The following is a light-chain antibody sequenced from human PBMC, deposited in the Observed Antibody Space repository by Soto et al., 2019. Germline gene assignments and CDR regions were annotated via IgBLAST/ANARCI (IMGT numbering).Light chain of an antibody. J-gene: IGLJ1*01. Sequence: QSSLTHPASLSGSPGQSITISCTGTSSDVGGYKYVSWSQQRPGKAPQLMIYEVSNRPSGVSNRFSGSKSGNTASLTISGLQAEDEADYYCSSYTSSSTYVFGTGTKVTAL. CDR2: EVS. CDR3: SSYTSSSTYV. V-gene: IGLV2-14*01. CDR1: SSDVGGYKY.